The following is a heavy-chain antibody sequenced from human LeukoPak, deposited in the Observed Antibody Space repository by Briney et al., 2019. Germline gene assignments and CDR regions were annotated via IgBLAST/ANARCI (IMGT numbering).Heavy chain of an antibody. J-gene: IGHJ4*02. D-gene: IGHD2-2*01. CDR1: GFTFSSYA. CDR2: ISGSGGST. Sequence: GGSLRLSCAASGFTFSSYAMSWVRQAPGKGLEWVSAISGSGGSTYYADSAKGRFTISRDNSKNTPYLQMNSLRAEDTAVYYCAKSPGYSSTRGFDYWGQGTLVTVSS. CDR3: AKSPGYSSTRGFDY. V-gene: IGHV3-23*01.